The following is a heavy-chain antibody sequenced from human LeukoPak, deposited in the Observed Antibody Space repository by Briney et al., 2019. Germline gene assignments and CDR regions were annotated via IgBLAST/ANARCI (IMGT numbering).Heavy chain of an antibody. Sequence: PGGSLRLSCAASGFTFSSYGMHWVRQAPGKGLEGVTFIRHDGSNKYYADSVKGRFTISRDNSKNTLYLQMNSLRAEDTAVYYCARSYDFWSGNYRGQDGFDIWGQGTMVTVSS. D-gene: IGHD3-3*01. CDR1: GFTFSSYG. CDR3: ARSYDFWSGNYRGQDGFDI. V-gene: IGHV3-30*02. J-gene: IGHJ3*02. CDR2: IRHDGSNK.